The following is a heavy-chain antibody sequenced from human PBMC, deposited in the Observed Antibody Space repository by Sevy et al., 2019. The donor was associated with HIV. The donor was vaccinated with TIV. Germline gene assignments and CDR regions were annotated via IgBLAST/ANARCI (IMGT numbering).Heavy chain of an antibody. CDR1: GFTFGDYA. J-gene: IGHJ4*02. CDR2: IRSKDYGGAT. CDR3: TRGYYYDSSGYSDY. Sequence: GGSLRLPCTGSGFTFGDYAMSWFRQAPGMGLEWVGFIRSKDYGGATEYAASVKGRFTISRDDSISIADLQMNSLKTEDTAVYYCTRGYYYDSSGYSDYWGQGTLVTVSS. V-gene: IGHV3-49*03. D-gene: IGHD3-22*01.